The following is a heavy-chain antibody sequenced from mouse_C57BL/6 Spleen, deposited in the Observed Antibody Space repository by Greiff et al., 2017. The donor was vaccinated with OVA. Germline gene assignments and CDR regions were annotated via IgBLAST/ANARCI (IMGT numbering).Heavy chain of an antibody. V-gene: IGHV1-54*01. J-gene: IGHJ1*03. CDR3: ASGATTVVAYWYFDV. CDR2: INPGSGGT. D-gene: IGHD1-1*01. Sequence: VQLQQSGAELVRPGTSVKVSCKASGYAFTNYLIEWVKQRPGQGLEWIGVINPGSGGTNYNEKFKGKATLTADNSSSTAYMQLSSLTSEDSAVYFCASGATTVVAYWYFDVWGTGTTVTVSS. CDR1: GYAFTNYL.